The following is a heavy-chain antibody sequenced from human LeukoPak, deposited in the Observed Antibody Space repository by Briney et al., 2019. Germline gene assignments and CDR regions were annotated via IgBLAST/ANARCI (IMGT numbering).Heavy chain of an antibody. CDR1: GFTFSNAW. V-gene: IGHV3-15*01. D-gene: IGHD6-25*01. CDR3: TTVGSAWNFDY. J-gene: IGHJ4*02. CDR2: VKSKRDGGTI. Sequence: PGGSLRLSCAASGFTFSNAWMTWVRQAPGEGLEWVARVKSKRDGGTIDYAAPVKGRFTISRDDSKDTLYLQMNSLEIEDAAVYYCTTVGSAWNFDYWGQGTLVTVSS.